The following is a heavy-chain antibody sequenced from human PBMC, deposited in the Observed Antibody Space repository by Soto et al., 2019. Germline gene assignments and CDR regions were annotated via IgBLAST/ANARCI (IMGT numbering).Heavy chain of an antibody. J-gene: IGHJ4*02. CDR1: GYTFTTYA. Sequence: QVQLVQSGAEVKKHGASVKVSCTASGYTFTTYAITWVRQAPGQGLEWMGLISAYNGNTNYAQNLQGRVTITTDTTTSTAHMELRSLRSDDTAVYYCASLGYCRTVSCPLNDYWGQGTIVTVSS. V-gene: IGHV1-18*01. CDR3: ASLGYCRTVSCPLNDY. CDR2: ISAYNGNT. D-gene: IGHD2-15*01.